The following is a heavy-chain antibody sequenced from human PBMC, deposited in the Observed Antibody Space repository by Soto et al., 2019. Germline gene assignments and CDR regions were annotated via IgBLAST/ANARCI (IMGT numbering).Heavy chain of an antibody. V-gene: IGHV1-69*13. D-gene: IGHD4-4*01. Sequence: SVKVSCKASGGTFSSYAISWVRQAPGQGLEWMGGIIPIFGTANYAQKFQGRVTITADESTSTAYMELSSLRSEDTAVYYCVRTNGGNSCLGYWGQGTLVTVS. J-gene: IGHJ4*02. CDR3: VRTNGGNSCLGY. CDR1: GGTFSSYA. CDR2: IIPIFGTA.